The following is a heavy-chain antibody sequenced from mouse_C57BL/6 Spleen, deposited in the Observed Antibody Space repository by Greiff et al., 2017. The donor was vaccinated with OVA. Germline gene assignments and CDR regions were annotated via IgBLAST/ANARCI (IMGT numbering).Heavy chain of an antibody. D-gene: IGHD2-5*01. CDR1: GYTFTSYW. V-gene: IGHV1-55*01. CDR2: IYPGSGST. CDR3: ARVDYSNYVYDFDY. J-gene: IGHJ2*01. Sequence: VQLQQPGAELVKPGASVKMSCKASGYTFTSYWISWVKQRPGQGLEWIGDIYPGSGSTNYNEKFKSKATLTIDTSSSTAFMQLSSLTSEDSAVYYCARVDYSNYVYDFDYWGQGTTLTVSS.